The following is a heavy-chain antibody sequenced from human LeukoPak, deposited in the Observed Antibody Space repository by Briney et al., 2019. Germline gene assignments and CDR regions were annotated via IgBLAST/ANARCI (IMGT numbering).Heavy chain of an antibody. Sequence: SETLSLTCTVSGGSISSHYWSWIRQPPGKGLDWIGSIYRSGTTNCNPSLKSRVTLSADTSKNQFSLKLRSVTAADTAVYYCARDDGGAGATRGYDYWGQGTLVTVSS. V-gene: IGHV4-59*11. CDR1: GGSISSHY. D-gene: IGHD1-26*01. CDR2: IYRSGTT. CDR3: ARDDGGAGATRGYDY. J-gene: IGHJ4*02.